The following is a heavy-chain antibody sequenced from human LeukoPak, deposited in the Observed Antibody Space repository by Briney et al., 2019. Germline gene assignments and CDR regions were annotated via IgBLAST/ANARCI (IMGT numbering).Heavy chain of an antibody. Sequence: PGGSLRLSCAASGFTFSSHWMHWVRQAPGKGLVWVSRIDSDGRITTYADSVKGRFTISRDNAKNTLYLQMNSLRDEDTAVYYCARDYNWNPPYYWGQGTLVTVSS. V-gene: IGHV3-74*01. J-gene: IGHJ4*02. D-gene: IGHD1-1*01. CDR2: IDSDGRIT. CDR1: GFTFSSHW. CDR3: ARDYNWNPPYY.